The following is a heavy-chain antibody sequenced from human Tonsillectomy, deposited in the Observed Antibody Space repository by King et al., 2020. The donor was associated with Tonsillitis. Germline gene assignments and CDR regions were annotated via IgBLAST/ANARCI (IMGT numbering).Heavy chain of an antibody. V-gene: IGHV3-11*05. J-gene: IGHJ6*03. CDR1: GFTFSDSY. Sequence: VQLVESGGGLVKPGGSLRLSCAASGFTFSDSYMSWIRQAPGKGLEWVSDISSGGNYTSYADSVKGRFTISRDNAKNSLYLQMNSMRAEDTAVYYCARDRVGVTVYYYYMDVWGKGTTVTVSS. D-gene: IGHD1-26*01. CDR2: ISSGGNYT. CDR3: ARDRVGVTVYYYYMDV.